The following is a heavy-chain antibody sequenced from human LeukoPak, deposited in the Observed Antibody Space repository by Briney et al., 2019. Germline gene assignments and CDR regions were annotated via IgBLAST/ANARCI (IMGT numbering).Heavy chain of an antibody. CDR2: INTYNGNT. CDR3: ARRHYYDTSGYPDAFDI. D-gene: IGHD3-22*01. V-gene: IGHV1-18*01. CDR1: GYTFTNYG. J-gene: IGHJ3*02. Sequence: ASVKVSCKASGYTFTNYGINWLRQAPGQGLEWVGWINTYNGNTNYAQKLRDRVTMTTDTSTRTAYMDLRGLRSDDTAVYYCARRHYYDTSGYPDAFDIWGQGTMVTVSS.